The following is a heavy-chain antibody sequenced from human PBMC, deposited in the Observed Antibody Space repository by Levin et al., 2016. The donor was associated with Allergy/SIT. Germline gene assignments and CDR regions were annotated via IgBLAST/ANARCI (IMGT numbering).Heavy chain of an antibody. J-gene: IGHJ5*02. CDR3: ARDPDASSNFDP. CDR1: GGTFSSYA. V-gene: IGHV1-69*13. D-gene: IGHD6-13*01. Sequence: SVKVSCKASGGTFSSYAISWVRQAPGQGLEWMGGIIPIFGTANYAQKFQGRVTITADESTSTAYMELRSLRSDDTAVYYCARDPDASSNFDPWGQGTLVTVSS. CDR2: IIPIFGTA.